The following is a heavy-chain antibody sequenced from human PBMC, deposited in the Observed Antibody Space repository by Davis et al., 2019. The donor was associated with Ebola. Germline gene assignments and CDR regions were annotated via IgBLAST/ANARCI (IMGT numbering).Heavy chain of an antibody. D-gene: IGHD3-22*01. CDR3: ARDNYYDSSGSKDY. J-gene: IGHJ4*02. V-gene: IGHV3-23*01. CDR1: GFTFSNYG. CDR2: ISGNGGAT. Sequence: GESLKISCAASGFTFSNYGMSWVRQAPGKGLEWVSSISGNGGATYYADSVKGRFTISRDNSKNTLYLQMNSLRAEDTAVYYCARDNYYDSSGSKDYWGQGTLVTVSS.